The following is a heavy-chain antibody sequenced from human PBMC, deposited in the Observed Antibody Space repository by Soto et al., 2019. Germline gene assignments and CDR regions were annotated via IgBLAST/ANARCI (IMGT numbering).Heavy chain of an antibody. V-gene: IGHV3-23*01. D-gene: IGHD3-10*01. CDR2: GSGSGHRT. Sequence: EVQLLESGGDLVQPGGSLRLSCAASGFTFSRYAMLWVRHAPGKGLEWVSTGSGSGHRTDYAESVKGRFTIYRDNSKNTLSMQMSSLRVEDTAICSSTSGEEDGPNSFWGKGTLATVYS. CDR1: GFTFSRYA. J-gene: IGHJ4*02. CDR3: TSGEEDGPNSF.